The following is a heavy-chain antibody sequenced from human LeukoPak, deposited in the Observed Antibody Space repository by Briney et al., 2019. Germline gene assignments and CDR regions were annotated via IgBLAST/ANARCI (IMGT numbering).Heavy chain of an antibody. CDR3: AKSTERYYYDSSGSCFDY. Sequence: GGSLRLSCAASGFTFSSYAMSWVRQAPGKGLEWVSAISGSGGSTCYADSVKGRFTISRDNSKNTLYLQMNSLRAEDTAVYYCAKSTERYYYDSSGSCFDYWGQGTLVTVSS. J-gene: IGHJ4*02. CDR2: ISGSGGST. D-gene: IGHD3-22*01. V-gene: IGHV3-23*01. CDR1: GFTFSSYA.